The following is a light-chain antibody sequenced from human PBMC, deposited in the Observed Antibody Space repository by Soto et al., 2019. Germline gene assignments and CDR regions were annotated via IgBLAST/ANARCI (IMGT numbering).Light chain of an antibody. CDR1: QRLFSF. Sequence: DIQMTQSPSSLSASVGDSVTLTCRASQRLFSFLNWYQQAPGRAPKLLISTAYKLQSGVPSRFSGSEYGKEFNLTISSLQPEDFAIYFCQQTYSAPFTFGPGTKVDVK. CDR3: QQTYSAPFT. J-gene: IGKJ3*01. V-gene: IGKV1-39*01. CDR2: TAY.